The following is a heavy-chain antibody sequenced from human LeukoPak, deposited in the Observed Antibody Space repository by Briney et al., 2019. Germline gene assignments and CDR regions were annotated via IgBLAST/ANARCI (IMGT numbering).Heavy chain of an antibody. D-gene: IGHD2-21*01. CDR1: GFTFSTYG. Sequence: GGSLRLSCEASGFTFSTYGMHWVRQTPGKGLEWVANIKQDGSEKYYVDSVKGRITISRDNAKNSLYLQMDGLRAEDTAVYYCAREGVVGRSYYFDYWGQGTLVTVSS. J-gene: IGHJ4*02. V-gene: IGHV3-7*01. CDR2: IKQDGSEK. CDR3: AREGVVGRSYYFDY.